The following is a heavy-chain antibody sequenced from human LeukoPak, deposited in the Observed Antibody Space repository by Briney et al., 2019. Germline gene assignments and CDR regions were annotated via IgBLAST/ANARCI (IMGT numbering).Heavy chain of an antibody. CDR2: IYYSGST. J-gene: IGHJ4*02. CDR3: ARHTYDSSGCYFDY. CDR1: GGSISSGGYY. Sequence: SQTLSLTCTVSGGSISSGGYYWGWIRQPPGKGLEWIGSIYYSGSTYYNPSLKSRVTISVDTSKNQFSLKLSSVTAADTAVYYCARHTYDSSGCYFDYWGQGTLVTVSS. V-gene: IGHV4-39*01. D-gene: IGHD3-22*01.